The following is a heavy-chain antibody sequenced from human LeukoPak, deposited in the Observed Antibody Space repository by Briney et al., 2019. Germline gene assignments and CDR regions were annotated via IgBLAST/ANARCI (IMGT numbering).Heavy chain of an antibody. CDR1: GGSISSSSYY. Sequence: SETLSLTCTVSGGSISSSSYYWGWIRQPPGKGLEWIGSIYYSGSTYYNPSLKSRVTISVDTSKNQFSLKLSSVTAADTAVYYCATNWNDGRSYNWFDPWGQGTLVTVSS. V-gene: IGHV4-39*07. CDR3: ATNWNDGRSYNWFDP. D-gene: IGHD1-1*01. J-gene: IGHJ5*02. CDR2: IYYSGST.